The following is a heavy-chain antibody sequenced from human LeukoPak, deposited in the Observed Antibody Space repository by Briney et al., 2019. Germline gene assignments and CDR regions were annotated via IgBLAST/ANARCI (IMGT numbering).Heavy chain of an antibody. CDR3: ARDRIVVVPAAHYFDY. CDR2: ISSSSSYI. J-gene: IGHJ4*02. Sequence: NSGGSLRLSCAASGFTFSSYSMNWARQAPGRGLECVSSISSSSSYIDYADSVKGRFTISRDNAKNSLYLQMNSLRAEDTAVYYCARDRIVVVPAAHYFDYWGQGTLVTVSS. V-gene: IGHV3-21*01. CDR1: GFTFSSYS. D-gene: IGHD2-2*01.